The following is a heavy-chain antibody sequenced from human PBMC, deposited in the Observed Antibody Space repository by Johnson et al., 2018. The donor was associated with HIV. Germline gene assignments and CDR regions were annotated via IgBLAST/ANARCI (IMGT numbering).Heavy chain of an antibody. CDR3: ARAIVIDAFDI. J-gene: IGHJ3*02. D-gene: IGHD3-16*02. Sequence: QVQLVESGGGVVQPGRSLRLSCAASGFTFSSYAMHWVRQAPGKGLEWVAVISYDGSNKYYADSVKGRFTISRDNSKNTLYLQMNSLRAEDTAVYYCARAIVIDAFDIWGQGTMVTVSS. CDR1: GFTFSSYA. V-gene: IGHV3-30*04. CDR2: ISYDGSNK.